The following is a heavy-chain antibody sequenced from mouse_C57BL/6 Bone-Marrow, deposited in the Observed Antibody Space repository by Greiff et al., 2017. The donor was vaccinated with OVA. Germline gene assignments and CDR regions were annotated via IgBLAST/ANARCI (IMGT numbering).Heavy chain of an antibody. D-gene: IGHD1-1*01. CDR1: GFTFSSYG. Sequence: EVQVVESGGDLVKPGGSLKLSCAASGFTFSSYGMSWVRQTPDKRLEWVATISSGGSYTYYPDSVKGRFTISRDNAKNTLYLQMSSLKSEDTAMYYCARHKGLITTVVATSYFDYWGQGTTLTVSS. CDR2: ISSGGSYT. J-gene: IGHJ2*01. CDR3: ARHKGLITTVVATSYFDY. V-gene: IGHV5-6*01.